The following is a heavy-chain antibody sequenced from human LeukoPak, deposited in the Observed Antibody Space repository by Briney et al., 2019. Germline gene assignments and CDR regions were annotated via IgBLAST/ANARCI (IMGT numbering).Heavy chain of an antibody. V-gene: IGHV3-21*01. CDR1: GFTFSRCS. CDR3: ARVGGELSLYALDY. CDR2: ISSSSSYI. Sequence: GGSLRLSCAASGFTFSRCSMNWVRQAPGKGLEWVSSISSSSSYIYYADSVKGRFTISRDNAKNSLYLQMNSLRAEDTAVYYCARVGGELSLYALDYWGQGTLVTVSS. D-gene: IGHD3-16*02. J-gene: IGHJ4*02.